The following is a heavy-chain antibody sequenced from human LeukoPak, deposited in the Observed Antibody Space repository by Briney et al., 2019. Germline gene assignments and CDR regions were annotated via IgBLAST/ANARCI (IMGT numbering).Heavy chain of an antibody. D-gene: IGHD3-3*01. CDR1: GFTFSSYG. CDR3: AKDPPGPYDFWSGYTMGLFDY. CDR2: IRYDGSNK. Sequence: PGGSLRLSCAASGFTFSSYGMHWVRQAPGKGLEWVAFIRYDGSNKYYADSVQGRFTISRDNSKNTLYLQMNSLRAEDTAVYYCAKDPPGPYDFWSGYTMGLFDYWGQGTLVTVSS. V-gene: IGHV3-30*02. J-gene: IGHJ4*02.